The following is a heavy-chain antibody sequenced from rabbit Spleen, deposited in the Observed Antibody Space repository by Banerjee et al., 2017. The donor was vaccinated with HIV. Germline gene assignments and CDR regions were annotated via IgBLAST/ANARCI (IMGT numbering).Heavy chain of an antibody. CDR3: ARDLVAVIGWNFNL. J-gene: IGHJ4*01. D-gene: IGHD1-1*01. V-gene: IGHV1S40*01. CDR2: INAITGKA. CDR1: GFSFSSRYY. Sequence: QSLEESGGDLVKPGASLTLTCTASGFSFSSRYYMCWVRQAPGKGLEWIACINAITGKAVYASWAKGRFIMSRTSSTTVTLQMTSLTDADTATYFCARDLVAVIGWNFNLWGQGTLVTVS.